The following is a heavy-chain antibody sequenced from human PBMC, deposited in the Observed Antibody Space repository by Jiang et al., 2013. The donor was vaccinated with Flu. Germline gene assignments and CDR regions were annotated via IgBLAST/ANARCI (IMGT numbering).Heavy chain of an antibody. CDR1: GYTFTSYG. J-gene: IGHJ4*02. CDR2: ISAYNGDT. CDR3: ARVGRDGSGSYYGYFDY. D-gene: IGHD3-10*01. V-gene: IGHV1-18*01. Sequence: GAEVKKPGASVKVSCKASGYTFTSYGISWVRQAPGQRLEWMGWISAYNGDTNYAQKLQGRVTMTTDTSTSTAYMELRSLRSDDTAVYYCARVGRDGSGSYYGYFDYWGQGTLVTVSS.